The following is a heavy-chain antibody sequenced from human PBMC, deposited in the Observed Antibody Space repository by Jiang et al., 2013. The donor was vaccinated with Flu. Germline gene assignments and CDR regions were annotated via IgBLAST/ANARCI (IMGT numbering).Heavy chain of an antibody. CDR2: INPSGGST. CDR3: ARFRYLIAVAGENWFDP. D-gene: IGHD6-19*01. CDR1: GYTFTSYY. V-gene: IGHV1-46*03. Sequence: QLVESGAEVKKPGASVKVSCKASGYTFTSYYMHWVRQAPGQGLEWMGIINPSGGSTSYAQKFQGRVTMTRDTSTSTVYMELSSLRSEDTAVYYCARFRYLIAVAGENWFDPWGQGTLVTVSS. J-gene: IGHJ5*02.